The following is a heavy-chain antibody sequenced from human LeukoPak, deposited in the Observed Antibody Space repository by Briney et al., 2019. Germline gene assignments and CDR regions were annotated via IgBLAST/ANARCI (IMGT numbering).Heavy chain of an antibody. Sequence: GGSLRLSCAASGFTFSSYGMHWVRQAPGKGLEWVAFKRYDGSNKYYADSVKGRFTISRDNSKNTLYLQMNSLRAEDTAVYYCAKDRGFGGYYYYMDVWGKGTTVTVSS. V-gene: IGHV3-30*02. CDR1: GFTFSSYG. CDR2: KRYDGSNK. D-gene: IGHD4-23*01. CDR3: AKDRGFGGYYYYMDV. J-gene: IGHJ6*03.